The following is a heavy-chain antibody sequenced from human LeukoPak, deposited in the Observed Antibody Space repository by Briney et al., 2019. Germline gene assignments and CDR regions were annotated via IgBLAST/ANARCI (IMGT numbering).Heavy chain of an antibody. CDR2: INHSGST. V-gene: IGHV4-34*01. J-gene: IGHJ5*02. D-gene: IGHD3-16*02. CDR1: GGSFSGYY. Sequence: SSETLSLTCAVYGGSFSGYYWSWSRQPPGTGLEWIGEINHSGSTNYNPSLKSRVTISVDTSKNQFSLKLSSVTAADTAVYYCARVGNYYDYVWGSYRYSINWFDPWGQGTLVTVSS. CDR3: ARVGNYYDYVWGSYRYSINWFDP.